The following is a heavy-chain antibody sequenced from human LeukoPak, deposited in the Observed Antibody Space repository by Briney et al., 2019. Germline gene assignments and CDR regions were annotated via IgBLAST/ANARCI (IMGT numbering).Heavy chain of an antibody. CDR3: ARAFIPGAVNRFDP. V-gene: IGHV1-18*01. Sequence: GASVKVSCKASGYTFTSYGISWVRQAPGQGLEWMGWISSNNGHTNYAQNFQGRLTLTTDTSTRTAYMELKSLRSDDTAIYYCARAFIPGAVNRFDPWGQGTLVTVSS. CDR2: ISSNNGHT. CDR1: GYTFTSYG. J-gene: IGHJ5*02. D-gene: IGHD2-2*01.